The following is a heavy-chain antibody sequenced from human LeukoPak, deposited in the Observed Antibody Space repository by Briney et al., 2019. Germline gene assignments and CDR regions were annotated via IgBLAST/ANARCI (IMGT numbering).Heavy chain of an antibody. CDR3: ARASRTAGYYDILTGFLDY. D-gene: IGHD3-9*01. J-gene: IGHJ4*02. CDR1: GYTFTGYY. CDR2: INPNSGGT. V-gene: IGHV1-2*02. Sequence: ASVKVSCKASGYTFTGYYMHWVRQAPGQGLEWMGWINPNSGGTNYAQKFQGRVTMTRDTSISTAYMGLSRLRSDDTAVYYCARASRTAGYYDILTGFLDYWGQGTLVTVSS.